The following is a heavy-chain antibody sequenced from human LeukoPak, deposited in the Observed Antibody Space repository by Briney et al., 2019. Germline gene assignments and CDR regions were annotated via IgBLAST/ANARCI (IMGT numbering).Heavy chain of an antibody. J-gene: IGHJ4*02. CDR2: INHSGST. V-gene: IGHV4-34*01. CDR3: ARGGYSYGYFDY. CDR1: GGSFSGYY. Sequence: SETLSLTCAVYGGSFSGYYWSWIRQPPGKGLEWIGEINHSGSTNYNPSLKSRVTISVDTSKNQFSLKLNSVTAADTAVYYCARGGYSYGYFDYWGQGTLVTVSS. D-gene: IGHD5-18*01.